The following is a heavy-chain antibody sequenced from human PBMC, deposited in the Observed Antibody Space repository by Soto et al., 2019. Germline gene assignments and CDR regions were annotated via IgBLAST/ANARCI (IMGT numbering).Heavy chain of an antibody. CDR2: INAGNGNI. CDR1: GYTFTSYA. Sequence: QVHLVQSGAEEKKPGASVKVSCKASGYTFTSYAMHWVRQAPGQRLEWIGWINAGNGNIKSSQKFQGRVTITRDTSASTAYMELSSLRSEDTAVYYCARDVAALDYWGQGTQVTVSS. J-gene: IGHJ4*02. D-gene: IGHD6-13*01. CDR3: ARDVAALDY. V-gene: IGHV1-3*05.